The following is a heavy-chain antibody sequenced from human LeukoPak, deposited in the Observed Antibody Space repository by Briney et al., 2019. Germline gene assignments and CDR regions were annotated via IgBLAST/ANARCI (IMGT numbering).Heavy chain of an antibody. CDR1: GASISSSTYY. V-gene: IGHV4-39*01. J-gene: IGHJ4*02. D-gene: IGHD6-13*01. CDR3: ARRPAAGCFDY. Sequence: SETLSLTCTVSGASISSSTYYWGWIRQPPGKGLEWIGSISYSGGTYHNPSLKSRVTISVDTSKNQFSLKLSSVTAADTAIYHCARRPAAGCFDYWGQGTLVTVSS. CDR2: ISYSGGT.